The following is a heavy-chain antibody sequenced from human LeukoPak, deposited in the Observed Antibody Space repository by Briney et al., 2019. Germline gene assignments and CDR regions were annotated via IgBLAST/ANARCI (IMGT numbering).Heavy chain of an antibody. V-gene: IGHV4-59*11. CDR3: ASSRRGYTSGWFFDY. CDR1: GGSINNHY. Sequence: PSETLSLTCTVSGGSINNHYWNWIRQSPGKGLEWIGYIFHFGSPHYSPSLRSRVTISIDTSKNQFSLKLTSVTTADTAIYYCASSRRGYTSGWFFDYWGQGALVTVSS. D-gene: IGHD6-13*01. J-gene: IGHJ4*02. CDR2: IFHFGSP.